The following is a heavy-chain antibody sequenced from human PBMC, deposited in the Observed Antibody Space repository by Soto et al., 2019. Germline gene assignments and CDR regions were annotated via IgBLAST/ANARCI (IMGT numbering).Heavy chain of an antibody. CDR3: ARGGKTTVTTTGEPTSYFDY. V-gene: IGHV4-34*01. Sequence: PSETLSLTCAVYGGSFSGYYWSWIRQPPGKGLEWIGEINHSGSTNYNPSLKSRVTISVDTSKNQFSLKLSSVTAADTAVYYCARGGKTTVTTTGEPTSYFDYWGQGTLVTVSS. CDR1: GGSFSGYY. CDR2: INHSGST. D-gene: IGHD4-17*01. J-gene: IGHJ4*02.